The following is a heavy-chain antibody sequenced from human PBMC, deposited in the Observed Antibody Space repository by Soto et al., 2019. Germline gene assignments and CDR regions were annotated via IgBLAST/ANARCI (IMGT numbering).Heavy chain of an antibody. CDR1: GYTFTSHD. CDR2: MNPHSGDT. V-gene: IGHV1-8*01. J-gene: IGHJ6*04. CDR3: SRGLEYPVGGAPYHFSCREA. D-gene: IGHD2-21*01. Sequence: QVQLVPSGAEVKKPRASVRVYCKASGYTFTSHDINWVRQATVQGLEWLVWMNPHSGDTGYAHKFRGRFTVARDNSRSTAYMELNNLRSADAAVYFCSRGLEYPVGGAPYHFSCREAWGEGTTVTVSS.